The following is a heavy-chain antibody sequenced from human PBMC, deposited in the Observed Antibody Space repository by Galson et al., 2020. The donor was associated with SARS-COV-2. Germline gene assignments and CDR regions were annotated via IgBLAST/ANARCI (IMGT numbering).Heavy chain of an antibody. J-gene: IGHJ6*02. CDR3: ATGVRRSTWNNFSYFDLSV. V-gene: IGHV4-31*03. CDR1: GGPIKIGAYY. Sequence: SETLSLSCTASGGPIKIGAYYWSWIRQHPGKGLEWIGNFYYSGSTYYNPSLKTRLTISVDTSKNQFTLKLTFVTVADTAMYYCATGVRRSTWNNFSYFDLSVWGQGTTVTVSS. D-gene: IGHD1-1*01. CDR2: FYYSGST.